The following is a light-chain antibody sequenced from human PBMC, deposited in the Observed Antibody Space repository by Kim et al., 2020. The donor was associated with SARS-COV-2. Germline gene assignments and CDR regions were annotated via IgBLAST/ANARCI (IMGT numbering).Light chain of an antibody. CDR3: AAWDDSLNGWV. V-gene: IGLV1-44*01. CDR2: TNN. J-gene: IGLJ3*02. CDR1: TSNIGSNT. Sequence: QSVLTQPPSASGTPGQRVTISCSGSTSNIGSNTVNWYQLLPGTAPKVLIYTNNQRPSGVPDRFSGSKSGTSASLAISGLQSEDEADYYCAAWDDSLNGWVFGGGTQLTVL.